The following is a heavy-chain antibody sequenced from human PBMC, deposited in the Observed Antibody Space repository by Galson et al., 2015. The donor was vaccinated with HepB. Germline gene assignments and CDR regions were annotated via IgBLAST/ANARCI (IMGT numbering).Heavy chain of an antibody. D-gene: IGHD2-21*01. CDR1: GFTLGDYD. J-gene: IGHJ4*02. CDR2: IRSKTYGERT. CDR3: TRSLWWNNY. Sequence: SLRLSCAASGFTLGDYDMTWVRQAPGEGLEWVGFIRSKTYGERTEYAASAKGRFSISRDESKNIAYLEMNSLKTEDTAVYYCTRSLWWNNYWGQGTLVTVSS. V-gene: IGHV3-49*04.